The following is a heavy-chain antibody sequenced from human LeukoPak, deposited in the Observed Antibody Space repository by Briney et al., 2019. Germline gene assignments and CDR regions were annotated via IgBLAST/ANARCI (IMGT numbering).Heavy chain of an antibody. D-gene: IGHD3-16*01. CDR2: GNSDGSGT. CDR3: VCLGLGGLSLD. CDR1: GFTFSRYS. V-gene: IGHV3-74*01. Sequence: GGSLRLSCVASGFTFSRYSMHWVRQAPGKGLVWVSHGNSDGSGTDYADSVKGRFTISRDNAKNTLYLQMNSLRVEDTAVYYCVCLGLGGLSLDWGQGTLVTVSS. J-gene: IGHJ4*02.